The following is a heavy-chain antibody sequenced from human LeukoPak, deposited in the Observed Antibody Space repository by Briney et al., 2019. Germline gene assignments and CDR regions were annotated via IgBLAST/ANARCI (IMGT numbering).Heavy chain of an antibody. CDR1: GFTFSNYG. J-gene: IGHJ4*02. D-gene: IGHD2-21*02. V-gene: IGHV3-33*06. Sequence: GGSLRLSCAASGFTFSNYGMHWVRQAPGKGLEWLAVVWYDDAVKNYADSVKGRFTISRDNSKNTLFLQMNNLSAEDTAVYYCAKSNWGDCGGDCYNFDYWGQGTLVTVSS. CDR3: AKSNWGDCGGDCYNFDY. CDR2: VWYDDAVK.